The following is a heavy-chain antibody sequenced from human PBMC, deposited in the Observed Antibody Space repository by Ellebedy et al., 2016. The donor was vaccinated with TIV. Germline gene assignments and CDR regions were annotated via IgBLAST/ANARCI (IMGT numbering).Heavy chain of an antibody. CDR1: GGSISSGSYY. V-gene: IGHV4-61*02. CDR3: ARGRNWFDL. Sequence: SETLSLXCTVSGGSISSGSYYWSWVRQPAGKGLEWIGRISSGGTSYNPSLRSRVTMSVDTSKNQFSLRLTSVMAADAAVYYCARGRNWFDLWGQGTLVIVSS. CDR2: ISSGGT. J-gene: IGHJ5*02.